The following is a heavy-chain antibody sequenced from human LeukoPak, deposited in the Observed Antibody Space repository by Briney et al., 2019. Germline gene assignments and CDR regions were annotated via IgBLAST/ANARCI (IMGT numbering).Heavy chain of an antibody. CDR1: GFTFSSYA. V-gene: IGHV3-30*04. CDR3: ARDRGYSSFDY. CDR2: ISYDGSNK. D-gene: IGHD6-19*01. J-gene: IGHJ4*02. Sequence: PGRSLRLSCAASGFTFSSYAMHWVRQAPGKGLEWVAVISYDGSNKYYADSVKGRFTISRDNSKNTLYLQMNNLRAEDTAVYYCARDRGYSSFDYWGQGTLVTVSS.